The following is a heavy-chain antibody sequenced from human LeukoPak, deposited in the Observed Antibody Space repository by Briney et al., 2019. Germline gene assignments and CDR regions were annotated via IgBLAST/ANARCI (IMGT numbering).Heavy chain of an antibody. D-gene: IGHD3-3*01. V-gene: IGHV4-34*01. J-gene: IGHJ5*02. CDR1: GGSFSGYY. CDR2: INHSGST. Sequence: SETLSLTCAVYGGSFSGYYWSWIRQPPGKGLEWIGEINHSGSTNYNPSLKSRVTISVDTSKNQFPLKLSSVPAADTAVYYCESRRPRITVFGVVRQNWFDPWGQGTLVTVSS. CDR3: ESRRPRITVFGVVRQNWFDP.